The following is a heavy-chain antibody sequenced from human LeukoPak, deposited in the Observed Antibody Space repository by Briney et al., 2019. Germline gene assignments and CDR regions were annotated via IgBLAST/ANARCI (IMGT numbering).Heavy chain of an antibody. Sequence: KAGGSLRLSCAASGFTFSSYSMNWVRQAPGKGLEGVSSISSSSSYIYYADSVKGRFTISRDNAKNSMYLQMNSLRAEDTAVYYCARAPGGYCSSTSCYVWFDPWGQGTLVTVSS. CDR2: ISSSSSYI. CDR3: ARAPGGYCSSTSCYVWFDP. V-gene: IGHV3-21*01. D-gene: IGHD2-2*01. J-gene: IGHJ5*02. CDR1: GFTFSSYS.